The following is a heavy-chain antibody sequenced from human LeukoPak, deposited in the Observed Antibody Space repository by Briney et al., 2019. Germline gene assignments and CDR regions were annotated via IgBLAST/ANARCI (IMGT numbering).Heavy chain of an antibody. Sequence: GGSLRLPCAASGFTFSTYGMHWVRQAPGKGLEWVAVVWYDGTNIHYVDSVKGRFTISRDNSKSTLYLQMNSLTAEDTAVYYCAKDRIYGDGLWDFDYWGQGTLVTFSS. CDR1: GFTFSTYG. CDR3: AKDRIYGDGLWDFDY. CDR2: VWYDGTNI. V-gene: IGHV3-33*06. D-gene: IGHD4-17*01. J-gene: IGHJ4*02.